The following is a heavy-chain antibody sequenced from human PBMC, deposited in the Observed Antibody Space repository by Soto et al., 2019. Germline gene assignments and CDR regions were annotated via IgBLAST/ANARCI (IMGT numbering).Heavy chain of an antibody. D-gene: IGHD6-19*01. CDR3: ASRSSGWYFDY. V-gene: IGHV3-23*01. CDR1: GFTFSSYA. Sequence: GGSLRLSCAASGFTFSSYAMTWVRQAPGKGLEWVSVISGRGGSTYYADSVKGRFTISRDNSKNTLYLQMNSLRAEDTAVYYSASRSSGWYFDYWGQGTLVTVSS. CDR2: ISGRGGST. J-gene: IGHJ4*02.